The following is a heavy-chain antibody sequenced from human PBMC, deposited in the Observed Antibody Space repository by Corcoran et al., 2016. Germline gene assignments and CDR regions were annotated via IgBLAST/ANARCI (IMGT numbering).Heavy chain of an antibody. J-gene: IGHJ6*02. CDR3: ASRSCWYPYYDYGMDV. CDR1: GGTFSSYT. D-gene: IGHD6-19*01. V-gene: IGHV1-69*01. CDR2: IIPIFGTA. Sequence: QVQLVQSGAEVKKPGSSVKVSCKASGGTFSSYTISWVRQAPGQGLEWMGGIIPIFGTANYAQKFQGRVTITADESTSTAYIELSSLRSEDTAVYYCASRSCWYPYYDYGMDVWGQGTTVTVSS.